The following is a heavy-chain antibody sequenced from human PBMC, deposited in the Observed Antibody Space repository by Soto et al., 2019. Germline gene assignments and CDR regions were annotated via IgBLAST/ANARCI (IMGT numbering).Heavy chain of an antibody. CDR2: IYYSGST. CDR3: ARLPYSSSSYVDY. J-gene: IGHJ4*02. D-gene: IGHD6-6*01. CDR1: GGSISSSNYY. V-gene: IGHV4-39*01. Sequence: PSETPSLTCTVSGGSISSSNYYWGWIRQPPGKGLEWIGSIYYSGSTYYNPSLKSRVTISVDTSKNQFSLKLTSVTAPDTAVYYCARLPYSSSSYVDYWGQGTLVTVS.